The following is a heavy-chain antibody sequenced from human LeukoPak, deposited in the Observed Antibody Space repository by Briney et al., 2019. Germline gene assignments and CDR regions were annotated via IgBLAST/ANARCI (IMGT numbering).Heavy chain of an antibody. Sequence: SVKVSCKASGGTFTSYAISWERQAPGQGLEWMGGIIPIFGTANYAQKFQGRVTITADESTSTAYMELSSLRSEDTAVFYCAGSLKFITMIPHYWGQGTLVTVSS. V-gene: IGHV1-69*13. D-gene: IGHD3-22*01. J-gene: IGHJ4*02. CDR2: IIPIFGTA. CDR3: AGSLKFITMIPHY. CDR1: GGTFTSYA.